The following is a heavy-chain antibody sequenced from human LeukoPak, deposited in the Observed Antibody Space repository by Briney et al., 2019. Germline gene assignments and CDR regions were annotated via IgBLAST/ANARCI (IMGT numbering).Heavy chain of an antibody. V-gene: IGHV1-46*01. D-gene: IGHD3-3*01. Sequence: ASVKVSCKASGYTFTSYYMHWVRQAPGQGLEWMGIINPSGGSTSYAQKFQGRVTMTRDTSTSTVYMELSSLRSEDTAVYYCARDLGKTYYDFWSGYFYYYGMDVWGQGTTVTVSS. CDR2: INPSGGST. CDR3: ARDLGKTYYDFWSGYFYYYGMDV. CDR1: GYTFTSYY. J-gene: IGHJ6*02.